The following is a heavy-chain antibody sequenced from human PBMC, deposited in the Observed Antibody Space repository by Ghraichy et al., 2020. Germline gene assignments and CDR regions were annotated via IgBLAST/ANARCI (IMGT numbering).Heavy chain of an antibody. V-gene: IGHV3-15*01. CDR3: TTNQDYIVVVVAVKYYFDY. J-gene: IGHJ4*02. Sequence: GGSLRLSCAASGFTFSNAWMSWVRQAPGKGLEWVGRIKSKTDGGTTDYAAPVKGRFTISRDDSKNTLYLQMNSLKTEDTAVYYCTTNQDYIVVVVAVKYYFDYWGQGTLVTVSS. D-gene: IGHD2-15*01. CDR2: IKSKTDGGTT. CDR1: GFTFSNAW.